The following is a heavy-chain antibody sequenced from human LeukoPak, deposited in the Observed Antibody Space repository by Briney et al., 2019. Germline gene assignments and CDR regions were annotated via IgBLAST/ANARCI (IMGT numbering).Heavy chain of an antibody. J-gene: IGHJ4*02. V-gene: IGHV4-34*01. CDR3: ARADTAMVSRYFDY. CDR1: GGSFSGYY. CDR2: INHSGST. Sequence: SETLSLTCAVYGGSFSGYYWSWIRQPPGKGLEWIGEINHSGSTNYNPSLKSRVTISVDTSKNQFSLKLSSVTAADTAVYYCARADTAMVSRYFDYWGQGTLVTVSS. D-gene: IGHD5-18*01.